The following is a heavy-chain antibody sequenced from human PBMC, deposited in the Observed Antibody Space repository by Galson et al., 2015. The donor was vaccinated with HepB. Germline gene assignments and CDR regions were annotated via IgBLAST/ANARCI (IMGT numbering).Heavy chain of an antibody. CDR1: GFTVSNNQ. V-gene: IGHV3-53*01. J-gene: IGHJ6*02. CDR3: VRKRDYDMGYGMDV. CDR2: IYSGGTT. D-gene: IGHD3-9*01. Sequence: SLRLSCAVSGFTVSNNQMSWVRQAPGKGLEWVSIIYSGGTTYHADSVKGRLTISRDNSKNTLYLQMNSLRAEDTAVYYCVRKRDYDMGYGMDVWGQGTTVTVSS.